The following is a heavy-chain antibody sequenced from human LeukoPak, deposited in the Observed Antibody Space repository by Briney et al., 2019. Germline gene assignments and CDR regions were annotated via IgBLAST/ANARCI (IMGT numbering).Heavy chain of an antibody. V-gene: IGHV4-31*03. CDR3: ARGDQDYYDSSGYLGSYYFDY. Sequence: SETLSLTCTVSGGSISSGGYYWSWSRQHPGKGLEWIGYIYYSGSTYYNPSPKSRVTISVDTSKNQFSLKLSSVTAADTAVYYCARGDQDYYDSSGYLGSYYFDYWGQGTLVTVSS. J-gene: IGHJ4*02. D-gene: IGHD3-22*01. CDR2: IYYSGST. CDR1: GGSISSGGYY.